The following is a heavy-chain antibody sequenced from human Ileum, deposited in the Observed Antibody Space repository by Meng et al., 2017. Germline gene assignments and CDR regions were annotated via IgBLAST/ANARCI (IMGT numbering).Heavy chain of an antibody. CDR3: AREDLGNGYDI. CDR2: IYYGGST. Sequence: QLRLQESGPGLVKPSETLARTCSVSSGSFTNNNYYWVWIRRPPGKGLEWIGSIYYGGSTYYNPSLKSRVTISVDTSTNQFSLKLISVTAADTAVYYCAREDLGNGYDIWGQGTMVTVSS. CDR1: SGSFTNNNYY. J-gene: IGHJ3*02. V-gene: IGHV4-39*01. D-gene: IGHD4-23*01.